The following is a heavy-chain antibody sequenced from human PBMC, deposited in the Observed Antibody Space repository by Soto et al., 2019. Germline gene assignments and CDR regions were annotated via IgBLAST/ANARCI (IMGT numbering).Heavy chain of an antibody. J-gene: IGHJ5*02. CDR1: GFTFSFCA. CDR2: IRGSGGDT. CDR3: AKEYHPALLYTSSWYLFPYWFDP. V-gene: IGHV3-23*01. Sequence: EGSLRLSCSASGFTFSFCAMSWARQAPGKGLEWVSSIRGSGGDTYYADSVRGRFTISRDNSKNTLYLQMNSLRVEDTAVYYCAKEYHPALLYTSSWYLFPYWFDPWAHGT. D-gene: IGHD6-13*01.